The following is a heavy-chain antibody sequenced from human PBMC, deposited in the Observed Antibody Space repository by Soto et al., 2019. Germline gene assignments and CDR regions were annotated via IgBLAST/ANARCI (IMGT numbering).Heavy chain of an antibody. V-gene: IGHV3-30*18. J-gene: IGHJ6*02. Sequence: PGGSLRLSCAASGFTFSDFGMHWVRQAPGKGLEWVAIISYDGILRYYADSVKGRFTISRDTSKGAVYLQMNSLTPEDTAVYCCAKDFKVSGGHYGSLNYYYGMDVWGQGTTVTVSS. CDR2: ISYDGILR. CDR1: GFTFSDFG. D-gene: IGHD3-10*01. CDR3: AKDFKVSGGHYGSLNYYYGMDV.